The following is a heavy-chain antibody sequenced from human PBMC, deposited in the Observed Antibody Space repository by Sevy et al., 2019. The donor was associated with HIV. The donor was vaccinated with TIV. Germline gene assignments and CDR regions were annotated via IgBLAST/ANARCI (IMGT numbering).Heavy chain of an antibody. J-gene: IGHJ5*02. CDR2: IFYSGGT. V-gene: IGHV4-39*01. D-gene: IGHD3-22*01. CDR1: VGSISSSSYY. CDR3: ARHAHITMIVT. Sequence: SETLSLTCTVSVGSISSSSYYWGWIRQPPGKGLEWIGSIFYSGGTYYNPSLKSRVTISVDTSKNQFSLKLNSVTAADTAVYYCARHAHITMIVTWGQGTLVTVSS.